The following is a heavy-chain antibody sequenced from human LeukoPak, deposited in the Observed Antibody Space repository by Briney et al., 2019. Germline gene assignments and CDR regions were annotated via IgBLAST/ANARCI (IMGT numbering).Heavy chain of an antibody. Sequence: GGSLRLSCAASGFTFSDYYMTWIRQAPGKGLEWISYISSSSSSGSTIYYADSVKGRFTISRDNAKNPLYLQMNSLRAEDTAVYYCARSGSYDPGSFDPWGQGTLVTVSS. V-gene: IGHV3-11*01. CDR2: ISSSSSSGSTI. D-gene: IGHD1-26*01. CDR1: GFTFSDYY. J-gene: IGHJ5*02. CDR3: ARSGSYDPGSFDP.